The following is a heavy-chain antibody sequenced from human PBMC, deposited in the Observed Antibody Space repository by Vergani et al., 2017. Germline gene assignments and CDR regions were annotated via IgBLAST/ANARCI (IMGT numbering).Heavy chain of an antibody. CDR1: GCTFSSYT. D-gene: IGHD1-26*01. Sequence: QVQLVQSGAEVKKPGSSVKVSCKASGCTFSSYTISWVRQAPGQGLEWMGRIIPILGMANYAQKVQGRVTITADKTTSTAYMELSSLRSEDTAVYYCAREKEAGGSYFWSQGTLVTVSS. V-gene: IGHV1-69*08. CDR2: IIPILGMA. CDR3: AREKEAGGSYF. J-gene: IGHJ4*02.